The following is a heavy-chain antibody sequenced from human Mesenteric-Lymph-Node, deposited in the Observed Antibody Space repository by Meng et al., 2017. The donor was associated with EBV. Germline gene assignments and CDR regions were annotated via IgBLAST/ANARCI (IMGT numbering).Heavy chain of an antibody. J-gene: IGHJ4*02. CDR3: AGRRVASSWADY. D-gene: IGHD6-13*01. Sequence: QVSLQESGPGLVKPSETLSLTCTVSGDSISSRSYNWVWIRQPPGKGLEWIGNVYYGGSAYYNPSLKSRVTISADTSNNQFSLTLSSVTAADTAVYYCAGRRVASSWADYWGQGTLVTVSS. V-gene: IGHV4-39*01. CDR2: VYYGGSA. CDR1: GDSISSRSYN.